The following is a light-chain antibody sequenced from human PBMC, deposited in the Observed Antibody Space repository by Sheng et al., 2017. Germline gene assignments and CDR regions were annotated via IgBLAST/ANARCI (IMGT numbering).Light chain of an antibody. CDR3: QQYDNLLT. J-gene: IGKJ4*01. CDR1: QSITTY. CDR2: DAS. Sequence: DIQMTQSPSSLSASVGDRVTITCRASQSITTYLNWYHQKPGKAPKLLIYDASNLETGVPSRFSGSGSGTDFTFTISSLQPEDIATYYCQQYDNLLTFGGGTKVEIK. V-gene: IGKV1-33*01.